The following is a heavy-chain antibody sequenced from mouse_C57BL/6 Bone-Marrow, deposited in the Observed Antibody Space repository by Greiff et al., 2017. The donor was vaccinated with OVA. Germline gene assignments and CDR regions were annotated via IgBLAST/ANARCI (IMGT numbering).Heavy chain of an antibody. CDR2: IDPSDSYT. CDR3: ARKAFNYYGSSSYYFDY. V-gene: IGHV1-69*01. CDR1: GYTFTSYW. D-gene: IGHD1-1*01. J-gene: IGHJ2*01. Sequence: VQLQQSGAELVMPGASVKLSCKASGYTFTSYWMHWVKQRPGQGLEWIGEIDPSDSYTNYNQKFKGKSTLTVDESSSTAYMQLSSLTSEDSAVYYCARKAFNYYGSSSYYFDYWGQGTTLTVSS.